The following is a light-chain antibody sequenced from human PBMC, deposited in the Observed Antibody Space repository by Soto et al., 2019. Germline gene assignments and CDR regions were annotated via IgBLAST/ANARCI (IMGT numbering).Light chain of an antibody. Sequence: DIQMNQSPSSLSASVGDRVTITCQACQNINNDLNWYQQKPGKAPKLLIYDASSLEDGVPSRFSGGGSGTDFTLIIRSLQPEDLATYYCQQYESLPYTFGQGTQLEIK. CDR3: QQYESLPYT. CDR1: QNINND. CDR2: DAS. V-gene: IGKV1-33*01. J-gene: IGKJ2*01.